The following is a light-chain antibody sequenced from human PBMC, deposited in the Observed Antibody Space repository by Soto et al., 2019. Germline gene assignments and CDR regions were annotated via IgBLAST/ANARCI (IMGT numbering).Light chain of an antibody. CDR1: SSDVGGYNY. J-gene: IGLJ1*01. Sequence: QSALTQPASVSGSPGQSITISCTGTSSDVGGYNYVSWYQQHPGKAPKLIIYDVSDRPSGVSNRFSGSKSGNTASLTISGLQAEDEADYYCSSYTSSNSYAFGTGTKVNVL. V-gene: IGLV2-14*01. CDR2: DVS. CDR3: SSYTSSNSYA.